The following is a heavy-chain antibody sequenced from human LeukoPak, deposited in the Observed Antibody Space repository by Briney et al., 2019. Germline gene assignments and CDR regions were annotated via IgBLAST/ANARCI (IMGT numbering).Heavy chain of an antibody. CDR3: AGGGDMDYYDSSGYLVY. J-gene: IGHJ4*02. Sequence: GASVKVSCKASGYTFTSYAISWVRQAPGQGLEWMGGIIPIFGTANYAQKFQGRVTITADESTSTAYMELSSLRSEDTAVYYCAGGGDMDYYDSSGYLVYWGQGTLVTVSS. CDR2: IIPIFGTA. V-gene: IGHV1-69*13. D-gene: IGHD3-22*01. CDR1: GYTFTSYA.